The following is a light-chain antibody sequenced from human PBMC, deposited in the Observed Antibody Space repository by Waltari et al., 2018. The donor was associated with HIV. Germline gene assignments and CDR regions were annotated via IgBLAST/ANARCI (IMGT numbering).Light chain of an antibody. V-gene: IGLV3-21*02. Sequence: SYVLTQPPSVSVAPGQTARITCGGKNIGSKGVPWYQQKPSQAPVLGVYDDSDRPSGIPERFSGSSSWNTATLTISRVEAGDEADFYCQVWDSSTDLRVFGGGTKLTVL. CDR3: QVWDSSTDLRV. J-gene: IGLJ2*01. CDR1: NIGSKG. CDR2: DDS.